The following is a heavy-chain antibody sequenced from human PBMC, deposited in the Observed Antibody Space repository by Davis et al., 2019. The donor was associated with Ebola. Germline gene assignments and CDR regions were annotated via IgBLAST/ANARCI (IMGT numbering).Heavy chain of an antibody. V-gene: IGHV4-34*01. CDR2: INHSGST. Sequence: SETLSLTCAVYGGSVSGYYWSWIRQPPGKWLEWIGEINHSGSTNYNPSLKSRVTISVDTSKNQFSLKLSSVTAADTAVYYCARDPFHGMDVWGQGTTVTVSS. CDR3: ARDPFHGMDV. J-gene: IGHJ6*02. CDR1: GGSVSGYY.